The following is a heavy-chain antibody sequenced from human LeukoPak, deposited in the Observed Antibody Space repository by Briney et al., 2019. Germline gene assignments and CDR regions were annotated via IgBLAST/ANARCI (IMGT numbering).Heavy chain of an antibody. Sequence: ASVKVSCKASGYTFTDYYMYWVRQAPGQGLEYMGWINPNSGGTNYAQKFQGRVTMTRDTSISTAYMELSSLRSDDTAMYYCARDLTSTSNWEFDYWGQGTLVTVSS. CDR2: INPNSGGT. CDR1: GYTFTDYY. CDR3: ARDLTSTSNWEFDY. D-gene: IGHD1-26*01. V-gene: IGHV1-2*02. J-gene: IGHJ4*02.